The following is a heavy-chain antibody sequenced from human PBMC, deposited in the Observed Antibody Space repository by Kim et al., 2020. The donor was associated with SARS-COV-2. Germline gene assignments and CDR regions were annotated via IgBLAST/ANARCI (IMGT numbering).Heavy chain of an antibody. CDR2: ISSSSSYI. J-gene: IGHJ6*02. V-gene: IGHV3-21*01. Sequence: GGSLRLSCAASGFTFSSYSMNWVRQAPGKGLEWVSSISSSSSYIYYADSVKGRFTISRDNAKNSLYLQMNSLRAEDTAVYYCAGTNIVVVVAATLEYYYYGMDVWGQGTTVTVSS. D-gene: IGHD2-15*01. CDR3: AGTNIVVVVAATLEYYYYGMDV. CDR1: GFTFSSYS.